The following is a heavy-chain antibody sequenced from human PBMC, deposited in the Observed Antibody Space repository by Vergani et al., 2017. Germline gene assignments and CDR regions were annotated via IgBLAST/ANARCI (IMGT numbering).Heavy chain of an antibody. Sequence: QVQLQESGPGLVKPSETLSLTCAVVGFSIRSGYYWGWIRQPPGKGLEWIGSAHRSGTTYYNPSLKSRVTISVDTSKNQFSLKLSSVTAADTAVYYCARVRRDDSSGYYYYYGMDVWGQGTTVTVSS. CDR2: AHRSGTT. D-gene: IGHD3-22*01. V-gene: IGHV4-38-2*01. J-gene: IGHJ6*02. CDR3: ARVRRDDSSGYYYYYGMDV. CDR1: GFSIRSGYY.